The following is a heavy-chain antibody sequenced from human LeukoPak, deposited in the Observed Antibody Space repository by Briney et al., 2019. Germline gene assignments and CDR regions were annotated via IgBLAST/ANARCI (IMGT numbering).Heavy chain of an antibody. J-gene: IGHJ6*04. CDR1: GFTFSTYG. V-gene: IGHV3-23*01. D-gene: IGHD3-10*02. CDR3: AELGITMIGGV. CDR2: ISGSGGST. Sequence: GGTLRLSCAASGFTFSTYGMSWVRQAPGKGLEWVSSISGSGGSTYFADSVKGRFTISRDNAKNSLYLQMNSLRAEDTAVYYCAELGITMIGGVWGKGTTVTISS.